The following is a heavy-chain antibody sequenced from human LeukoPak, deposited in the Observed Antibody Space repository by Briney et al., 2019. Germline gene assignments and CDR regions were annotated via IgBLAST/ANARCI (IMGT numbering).Heavy chain of an antibody. V-gene: IGHV4-61*02. J-gene: IGHJ6*03. CDR2: IYTSGST. CDR3: AREYIVVVPAANYYYYMDV. Sequence: SETLSLTCTVSGDSISSGSYYWSWIRQPAGKGLGWIGRIYTSGSTNSNPSLKSRVNISVDTSKNQFSLKLSSVTAADTAVYYCAREYIVVVPAANYYYYMDVWGKGTTVTISS. D-gene: IGHD2-2*01. CDR1: GDSISSGSYY.